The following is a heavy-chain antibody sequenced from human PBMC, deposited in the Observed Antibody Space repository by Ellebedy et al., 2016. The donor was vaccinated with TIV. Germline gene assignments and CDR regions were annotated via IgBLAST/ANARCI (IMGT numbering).Heavy chain of an antibody. CDR1: GFTVSSNY. CDR3: ARWPSGDAPLDY. D-gene: IGHD4-17*01. V-gene: IGHV3-11*06. J-gene: IGHJ4*02. Sequence: GGSLRLSCAASGFTVSSNYMSWVRQAPGKGLEWVSYISSSSSYTNYADSVKGRFTISRDNSKNTLYLQMNSLRAEDTAVYYCARWPSGDAPLDYWGQGTLVTVSS. CDR2: ISSSSSYT.